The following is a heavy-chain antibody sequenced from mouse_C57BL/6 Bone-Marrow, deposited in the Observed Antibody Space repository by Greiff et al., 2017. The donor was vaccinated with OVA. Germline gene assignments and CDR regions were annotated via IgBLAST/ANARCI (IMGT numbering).Heavy chain of an antibody. J-gene: IGHJ3*01. CDR1: GYAFTNYL. D-gene: IGHD1-1*01. CDR2: INPGSGGT. CDR3: ARSAFITTVVALAY. V-gene: IGHV1-54*01. Sequence: VQLQQSGAELVRPGTSVKVSCKASGYAFTNYLIEWVKQRPGQGLEWIGVINPGSGGTNYNEKFKGKATLTADKSSSTAYMQLSSLTSEDSAVYFCARSAFITTVVALAYWGQGTLVTVSA.